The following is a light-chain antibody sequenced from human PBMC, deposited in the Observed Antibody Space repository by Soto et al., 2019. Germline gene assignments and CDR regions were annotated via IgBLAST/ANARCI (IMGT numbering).Light chain of an antibody. CDR2: AAS. Sequence: DIQLTQSPSFLSASVGDRVTITCRASQGISSYLAWYQQKPGKAPKLLIYAASTLQSRVPSRFSGSGSGTEFTLTISSLQPEDFATYYCQQLNSYPLWTFGQGTKVEIK. CDR3: QQLNSYPLWT. V-gene: IGKV1-9*01. CDR1: QGISSY. J-gene: IGKJ1*01.